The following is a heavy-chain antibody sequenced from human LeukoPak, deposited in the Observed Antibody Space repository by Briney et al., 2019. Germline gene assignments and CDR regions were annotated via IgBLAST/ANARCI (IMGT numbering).Heavy chain of an antibody. J-gene: IGHJ5*02. Sequence: SVKVSCKASGGTFSSYAISWVRQAPGQGHEWMGRVFPIYGIANYAQKFQGRVTITADKSTSTAYMELSSLTSEDAAVYSCARGKATETKSNNWFDPWGQGTLVTVSS. CDR2: VFPIYGIA. V-gene: IGHV1-69*04. D-gene: IGHD4-17*01. CDR3: ARGKATETKSNNWFDP. CDR1: GGTFSSYA.